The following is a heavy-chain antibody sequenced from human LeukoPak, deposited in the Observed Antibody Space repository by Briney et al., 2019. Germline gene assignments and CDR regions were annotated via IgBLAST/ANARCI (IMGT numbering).Heavy chain of an antibody. D-gene: IGHD3-10*01. J-gene: IGHJ4*02. CDR2: IYYSGST. Sequence: TSETLSLTCTVSGGSISSYYWSWIRQPPGKGLEWIGYIYYSGSTNYNPSLKSRVTISVDTSKNQFSLKLSSVTAADTAVYYCARARGQSGVDYWGQGTLVTVSS. CDR3: ARARGQSGVDY. V-gene: IGHV4-59*01. CDR1: GGSISSYY.